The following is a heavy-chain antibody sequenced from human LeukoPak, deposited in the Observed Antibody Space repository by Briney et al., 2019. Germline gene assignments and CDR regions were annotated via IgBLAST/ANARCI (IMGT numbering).Heavy chain of an antibody. D-gene: IGHD6-13*01. CDR2: ISGSGGST. J-gene: IGHJ5*02. V-gene: IGHV3-23*01. CDR1: GFTFSSYA. CDR3: AKDRMGSSWYDWFDP. Sequence: PGGSLRLSCAASGFTFSSYAMSWVRQAPGEGLEWVSAISGSGGSTYYADSVKGRFTISRDNSKNTLYLQMNSLRAEDTAVYYCAKDRMGSSWYDWFDPWGQGTLVTVSS.